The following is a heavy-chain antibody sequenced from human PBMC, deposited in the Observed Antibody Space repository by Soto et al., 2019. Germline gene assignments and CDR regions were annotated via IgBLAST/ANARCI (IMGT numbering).Heavy chain of an antibody. D-gene: IGHD3-22*01. Sequence: SVKVSCKASGGTFSSYAISWVRQAPGQGLEWMGGIIPIFGTANYAQKFQGRVTITADESTSTAYMELSSLRSEGTAVYYCAAPYYYDSSGYSFDAFDIWGQGTMVTVSS. CDR3: AAPYYYDSSGYSFDAFDI. CDR1: GGTFSSYA. J-gene: IGHJ3*02. CDR2: IIPIFGTA. V-gene: IGHV1-69*13.